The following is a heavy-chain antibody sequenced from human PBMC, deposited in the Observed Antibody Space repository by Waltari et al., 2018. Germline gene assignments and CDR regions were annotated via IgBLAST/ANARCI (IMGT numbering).Heavy chain of an antibody. CDR1: GYTFTSYY. Sequence: QVQLVQSGAEVKKPGASVKVSCKASGYTFTSYYMHWVRQAPGQGLEWMGIISPSGGSTSYAQKFQGRVTMTRDTSTSTVYMELSSLRSEDTAVYYCARGEIAVAGTSWIRPHFDYWVQGTLVTVSS. CDR3: ARGEIAVAGTSWIRPHFDY. D-gene: IGHD6-19*01. J-gene: IGHJ4*02. V-gene: IGHV1-46*01. CDR2: ISPSGGST.